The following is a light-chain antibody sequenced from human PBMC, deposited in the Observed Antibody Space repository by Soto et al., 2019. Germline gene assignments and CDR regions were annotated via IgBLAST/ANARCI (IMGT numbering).Light chain of an antibody. CDR3: QQRSNWPLT. J-gene: IGKJ4*01. Sequence: EIVLTQSPATLSLSPGERATLSCRASQSVSSYLAWYQQKPGQAPRLLIYVASNRATGIPARFSGSGSGTDFTLTISSLEPGDFAVYYCQQRSNWPLTFGGGTKVEIK. CDR2: VAS. V-gene: IGKV3-11*01. CDR1: QSVSSY.